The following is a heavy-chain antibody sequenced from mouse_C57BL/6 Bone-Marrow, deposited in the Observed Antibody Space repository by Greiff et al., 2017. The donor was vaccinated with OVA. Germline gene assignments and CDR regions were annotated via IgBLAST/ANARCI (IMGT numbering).Heavy chain of an antibody. Sequence: EVQGVESGGGLVKPGGSLKLSCAASGFTFSSYAMSWVRQTPEKRLEWVATISDGGSYTYYTDNVKGRFTISRDNAKNKLYLQMSHLKSEDTAMYYCAREQRVYYYGSSPSMDYWGQGTSVTVSS. V-gene: IGHV5-4*01. CDR3: AREQRVYYYGSSPSMDY. J-gene: IGHJ4*01. CDR2: ISDGGSYT. CDR1: GFTFSSYA. D-gene: IGHD1-1*01.